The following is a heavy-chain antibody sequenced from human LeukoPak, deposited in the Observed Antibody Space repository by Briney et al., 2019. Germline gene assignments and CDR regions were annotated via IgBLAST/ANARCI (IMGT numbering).Heavy chain of an antibody. CDR2: IYSGGST. Sequence: PGGSLRLSCAAAGFTVSSNYMSWVRQAPGKGLEWVSVIYSGGSTYYADSVKGRFTISRDNSKNTLYLQMNSLRAEDTAVYYCARDSGVRYLDYWGQGTLVTVSS. J-gene: IGHJ4*02. CDR1: GFTVSSNY. CDR3: ARDSGVRYLDY. V-gene: IGHV3-53*01. D-gene: IGHD3-10*01.